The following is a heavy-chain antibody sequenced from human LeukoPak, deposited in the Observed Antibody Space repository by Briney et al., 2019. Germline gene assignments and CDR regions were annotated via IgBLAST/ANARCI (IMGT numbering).Heavy chain of an antibody. V-gene: IGHV3-23*01. Sequence: GGSLRLSCAASGFTFSTFAMIWVRQPPGKGLEWVSSIFPSGGEIHYADSVKGRFTISRDNSKNTLYLQMNSLRAEDTAVYYCAKASSGWSFDYWGQGTLVTVSS. J-gene: IGHJ4*02. CDR2: IFPSGGEI. CDR3: AKASSGWSFDY. CDR1: GFTFSTFA. D-gene: IGHD6-19*01.